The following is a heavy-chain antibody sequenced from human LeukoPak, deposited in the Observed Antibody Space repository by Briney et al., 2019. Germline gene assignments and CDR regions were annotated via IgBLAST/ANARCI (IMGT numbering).Heavy chain of an antibody. CDR3: AKDIDTAMVTGFDY. D-gene: IGHD5-18*01. CDR1: GFTFDDYA. CDR2: ISWNSGSI. J-gene: IGHJ4*02. V-gene: IGHV3-9*01. Sequence: GGSLRLSCAASGFTFDDYAMHWVRQAPGKGLEWVSGISWNSGSIGYADSVKGRFTISRDNAKNSLYLQMNSLRAEDTALYYCAKDIDTAMVTGFDYWGQGTLVTVSS.